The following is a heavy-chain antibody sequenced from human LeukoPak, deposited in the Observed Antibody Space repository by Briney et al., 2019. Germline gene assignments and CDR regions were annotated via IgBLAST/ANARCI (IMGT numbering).Heavy chain of an antibody. Sequence: PSETLSVICSVSGGSIIRYYWSWVRQPPGKGLEGIGYIYNNASPSYSPSLKSRLFMSVDTSTNKVSLKLRSVTEADTAIYYCAREGRDGYNEYWGQGTLVIVSS. CDR2: IYNNASP. J-gene: IGHJ4*02. V-gene: IGHV4-59*01. CDR3: AREGRDGYNEY. D-gene: IGHD5-24*01. CDR1: GGSIIRYY.